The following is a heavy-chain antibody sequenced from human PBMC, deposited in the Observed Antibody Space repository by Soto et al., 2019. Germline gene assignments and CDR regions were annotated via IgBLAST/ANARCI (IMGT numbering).Heavy chain of an antibody. CDR3: ARSGFYWYFDL. D-gene: IGHD5-12*01. Sequence: XDSLQVSCKCFGYNFNNSWIGWVRQMPGRGLEWMGIIFPGASDTRYSPSFQGQVLISADKSISTVFLQWHSLKASDTAIYYCARSGFYWYFDLCGRRTLVTVSS. CDR1: GYNFNNSW. J-gene: IGHJ2*01. CDR2: IFPGASDT. V-gene: IGHV5-51*01.